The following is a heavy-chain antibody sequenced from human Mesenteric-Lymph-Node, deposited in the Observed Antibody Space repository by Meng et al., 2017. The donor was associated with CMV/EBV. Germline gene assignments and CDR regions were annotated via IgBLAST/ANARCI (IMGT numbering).Heavy chain of an antibody. CDR3: ARETILLPFIVVVPAATVDGMDV. CDR1: GYTFTSYD. V-gene: IGHV1-8*02. D-gene: IGHD2-2*01. Sequence: ASVKVSCKASGYTFTSYDINWVRQATGQGLEWMGWMNPNSGNTGYAQKFQGRVTMTRDTSTSTVYMELSSLRSEDTAVYYCARETILLPFIVVVPAATVDGMDVWGQGTTVTVSS. CDR2: MNPNSGNT. J-gene: IGHJ6*02.